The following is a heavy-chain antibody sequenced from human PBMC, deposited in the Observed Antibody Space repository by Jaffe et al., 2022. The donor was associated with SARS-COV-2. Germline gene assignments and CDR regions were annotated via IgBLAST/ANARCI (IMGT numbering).Heavy chain of an antibody. V-gene: IGHV4-59*01. CDR2: IYYTGYT. Sequence: QAQLQESGPGLVKPSETLSLTCAVSGASIDAYYWHWIRQSPGKGLEWVGFIYYTGYTDFNPSLKSRASMSADRSTNRISLTLTSVTPADTAVYYCAREELRRESAIVNAFDVWGQGARVTVSS. CDR3: AREELRRESAIVNAFDV. J-gene: IGHJ3*01. CDR1: GASIDAYY. D-gene: IGHD1-26*01.